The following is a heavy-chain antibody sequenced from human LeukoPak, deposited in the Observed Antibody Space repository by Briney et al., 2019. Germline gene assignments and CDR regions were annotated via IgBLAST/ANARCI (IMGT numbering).Heavy chain of an antibody. CDR2: IKQDGSAK. CDR1: GFTFSDYW. V-gene: IGHV3-7*03. J-gene: IGHJ4*02. Sequence: GGSLRLSCAASGFTFSDYWMHWVRQAPGKGLEWVANIKQDGSAKYYVDSVKGRFTISRDDAKNSLYLQMNSLRAEDTAVYYCARRYFDSWGQGTLVTVSS. CDR3: ARRYFDS.